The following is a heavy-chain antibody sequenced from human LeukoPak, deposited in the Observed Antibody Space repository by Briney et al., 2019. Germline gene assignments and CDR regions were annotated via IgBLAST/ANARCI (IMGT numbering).Heavy chain of an antibody. J-gene: IGHJ4*02. D-gene: IGHD6-19*01. CDR3: AKQWVDC. V-gene: IGHV3-23*01. CDR1: GFTFNNYA. Sequence: GGSLRLSCAASGFTFNNYAMNWVRQAPGKGLEWVSSISESGDKTDYADSVKGRFTISRDNSRNTLDLQINSLRAEDTALYYCAKQWVDCWGQGTLVTVSS. CDR2: ISESGDKT.